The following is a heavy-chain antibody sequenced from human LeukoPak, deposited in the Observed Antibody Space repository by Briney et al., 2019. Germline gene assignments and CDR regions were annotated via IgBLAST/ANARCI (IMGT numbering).Heavy chain of an antibody. V-gene: IGHV3-23*01. CDR1: GFTFSSYA. Sequence: PGGSLRLSCAASGFTFSSYAMSWVRQAPGKGLEWVSAISGSGGSTYYADSVKGRFTISRDNSKNTLYLQMNSLRAEDTAVYYCAKRIGYCSGGSCSYWGQGTLVTVSS. CDR3: AKRIGYCSGGSCSY. J-gene: IGHJ4*02. D-gene: IGHD2-15*01. CDR2: ISGSGGST.